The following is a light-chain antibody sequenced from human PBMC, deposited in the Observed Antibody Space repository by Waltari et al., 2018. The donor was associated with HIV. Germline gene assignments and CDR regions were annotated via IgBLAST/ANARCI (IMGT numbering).Light chain of an antibody. CDR2: DDS. V-gene: IGLV3-21*02. CDR3: QVWDSSSDLHWV. Sequence: SYVLTQPPSVSVAPGQTARITCGGNNIGSKSVHWYLQKPGQAPVLVVYDDSDRPSGIPGRFSGSNSGNTATLTISRVEAGDEADYYCQVWDSSSDLHWVFGGGTKLTVL. J-gene: IGLJ3*02. CDR1: NIGSKS.